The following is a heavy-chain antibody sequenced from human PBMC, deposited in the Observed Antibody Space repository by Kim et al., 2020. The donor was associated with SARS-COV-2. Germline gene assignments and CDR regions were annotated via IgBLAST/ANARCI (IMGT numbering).Heavy chain of an antibody. D-gene: IGHD6-6*01. Sequence: SETLSLTCTVSGGSVSSGSYYWSWIRQPPGKGLEWIGYIYYSGSTNYNPSLKSRVTISVDTSKNQFSLKLSSVTAADTAVYYCARDRAASIAARPVGIFGYWGQGTLVTVSS. CDR2: IYYSGST. CDR3: ARDRAASIAARPVGIFGY. CDR1: GGSVSSGSYY. V-gene: IGHV4-61*01. J-gene: IGHJ4*02.